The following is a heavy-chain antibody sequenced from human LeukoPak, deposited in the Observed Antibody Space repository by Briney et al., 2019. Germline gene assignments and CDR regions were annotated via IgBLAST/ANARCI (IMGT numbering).Heavy chain of an antibody. CDR1: GYNFSSNG. J-gene: IGHJ4*02. CDR3: ARGRAAGTFWLDY. Sequence: ASVKVSCKASGYNFSSNGISLVRHPPGQGHEMRGWITGNNGNKNDAQKVQGRVTMTTATSTRTAYMELRSLRSDDTAVYYCARGRAAGTFWLDYWGQGTLVTVSS. V-gene: IGHV1-18*01. CDR2: ITGNNGNK. D-gene: IGHD6-13*01.